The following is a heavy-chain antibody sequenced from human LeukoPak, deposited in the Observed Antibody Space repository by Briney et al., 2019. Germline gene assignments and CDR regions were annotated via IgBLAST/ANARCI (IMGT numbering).Heavy chain of an antibody. CDR3: ARAIYCSDGSCCLDY. J-gene: IGHJ4*02. D-gene: IGHD2-15*01. CDR1: GFTFSSYA. CDR2: ISGSGDDT. Sequence: GGSLRLSCAASGFTFSSYAMSWVRQAPGKGLEWVSTISGSGDDTYYADSVKGRFTISRDNSKNTLYLQMISLRAEDTAVYYCARAIYCSDGSCCLDYWGQGTLVTVSS. V-gene: IGHV3-23*01.